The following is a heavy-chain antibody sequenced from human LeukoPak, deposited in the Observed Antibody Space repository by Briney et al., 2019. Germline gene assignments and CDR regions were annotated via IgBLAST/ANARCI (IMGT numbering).Heavy chain of an antibody. CDR3: ARFGGSSGGLDY. J-gene: IGHJ4*02. CDR1: GDSVSNKNTA. Sequence: SQTLSLTCAISGDSVSNKNTAWNWIRQSPSRGLEWLRRTYYRSKWHNTYAASVKSRITINPDTSKNQFSLKLSSVTAADTAVYYCARFGGSSGGLDYWGQGTLVTVSS. D-gene: IGHD3-16*01. CDR2: TYYRSKWHN. V-gene: IGHV6-1*01.